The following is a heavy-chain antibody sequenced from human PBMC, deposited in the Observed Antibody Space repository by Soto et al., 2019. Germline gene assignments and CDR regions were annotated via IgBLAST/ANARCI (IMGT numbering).Heavy chain of an antibody. CDR2: IYHSGST. CDR3: ARARQWLDTGTFYYYGMDV. D-gene: IGHD6-19*01. Sequence: QVQLQESGPGLVKPSGTLSLTCAVSGGSISSSNWWSWVRQPPGKGLEWIGEIYHSGSTNYNPSLKGRVTISVDKAKNQFSLKLSSVTAADTAVYYCARARQWLDTGTFYYYGMDVWGQGTTVTVSS. J-gene: IGHJ6*02. CDR1: GGSISSSNW. V-gene: IGHV4-4*02.